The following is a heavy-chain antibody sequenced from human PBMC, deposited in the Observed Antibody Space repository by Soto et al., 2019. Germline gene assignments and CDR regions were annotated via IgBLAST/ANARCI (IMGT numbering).Heavy chain of an antibody. D-gene: IGHD3-3*01. CDR2: INPSGGST. Sequence: ASVKVSCKASGYTFTSYYMHWVRQAPGQGLEWMGTINPSGGSTSYAQKFQGRVTMTRDTSTSTVYMELSSLRSEDTAVYYCARAGPADYYDFWSGHLYFDYWGQGTLVTVSS. CDR3: ARAGPADYYDFWSGHLYFDY. V-gene: IGHV1-46*01. J-gene: IGHJ4*02. CDR1: GYTFTSYY.